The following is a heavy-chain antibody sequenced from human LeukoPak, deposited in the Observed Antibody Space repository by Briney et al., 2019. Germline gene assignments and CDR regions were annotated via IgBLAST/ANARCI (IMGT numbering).Heavy chain of an antibody. CDR2: VSSGFHA. CDR1: GFTLGSHD. CDR3: VREARGYHYTYFDY. J-gene: IGHJ4*02. D-gene: IGHD5-18*01. V-gene: IGHV3-13*01. Sequence: GGSSRLSCTASGFTLGSHDMHWVRQIPGQGLEWVAAVSSGFHAFFADSVQGRFTVSREDARNSLYLQMNSLRAGDTAVYYCVREARGYHYTYFDYWGQGTLVTVSS.